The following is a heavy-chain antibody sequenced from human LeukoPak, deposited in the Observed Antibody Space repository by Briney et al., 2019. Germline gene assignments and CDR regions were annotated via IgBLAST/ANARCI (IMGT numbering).Heavy chain of an antibody. Sequence: ASVKVSCKASGYTFSSYGFSWVRQAPGQGLEWMGAINPNAGTTSYTQKAQGRVTMTRDTSTSTVFMELTSLRPEDTAVYYCARGIAMAAVGTQIDYWGQGTLVTVSS. V-gene: IGHV1-46*01. CDR1: GYTFSSYG. CDR3: ARGIAMAAVGTQIDY. J-gene: IGHJ4*02. D-gene: IGHD6-13*01. CDR2: INPNAGTT.